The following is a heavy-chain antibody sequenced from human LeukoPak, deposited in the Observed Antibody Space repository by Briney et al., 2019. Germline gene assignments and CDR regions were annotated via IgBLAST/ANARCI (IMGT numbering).Heavy chain of an antibody. CDR3: ARHSLRLVDADYDY. Sequence: SETLSLTCAVSGGSISSGDYAWSWIRQPPGKGLEWIGYIYHSGSTYYNPSLKSRVTMSVDRSKNQVSLSLNSVTAADTAVYFCARHSLRLVDADYDYWGQGMLVTVSS. CDR1: GGSISSGDYA. V-gene: IGHV4-30-2*01. D-gene: IGHD3-16*02. J-gene: IGHJ4*02. CDR2: IYHSGST.